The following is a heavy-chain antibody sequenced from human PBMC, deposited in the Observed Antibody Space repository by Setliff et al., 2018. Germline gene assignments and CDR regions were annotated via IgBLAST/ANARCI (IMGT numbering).Heavy chain of an antibody. CDR1: GGSIGSYY. Sequence: SETLSLTCTVSGGSIGSYYWSWIRQPPGKGLEWIGYIYYSGSTNYNPSLKSRVTISVDTSKNQFSLKLSSVTAADTALYYCTVYNTGSSKDHYWGQGTPVTVSS. D-gene: IGHD2-8*02. CDR2: IYYSGST. J-gene: IGHJ4*02. V-gene: IGHV4-59*03. CDR3: TVYNTGSSKDHY.